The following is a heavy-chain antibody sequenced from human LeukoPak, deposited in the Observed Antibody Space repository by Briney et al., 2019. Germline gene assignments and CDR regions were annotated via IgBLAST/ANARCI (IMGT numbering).Heavy chain of an antibody. V-gene: IGHV3-7*01. CDR1: GFTFSSDS. D-gene: IGHD5-18*01. Sequence: PGGSLRLSCAAPGFTFSSDSMNWVRQAPGKGREGVANIEQDGSEKYYVDSVKGRFTISRDNAKNSLYLQMNSLRTEDTAVYYCARVDTDTGTIDYWGQGTLVTASS. CDR3: ARVDTDTGTIDY. CDR2: IEQDGSEK. J-gene: IGHJ4*02.